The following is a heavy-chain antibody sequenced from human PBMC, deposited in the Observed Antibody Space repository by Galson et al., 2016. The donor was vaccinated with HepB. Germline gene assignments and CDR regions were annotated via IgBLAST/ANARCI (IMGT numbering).Heavy chain of an antibody. Sequence: SLRLSCAVSGLTVSNNYMRWVRQAPGKGLEWVSLMYSGGSTYYADSVKGRFTISRDNSKNTLYLQMNSLRAEDTAVYYCARGGSRTIFEVVDFDYWGQGTLVTVSS. J-gene: IGHJ4*02. V-gene: IGHV3-53*01. CDR2: MYSGGST. CDR3: ARGGSRTIFEVVDFDY. D-gene: IGHD3-3*01. CDR1: GLTVSNNY.